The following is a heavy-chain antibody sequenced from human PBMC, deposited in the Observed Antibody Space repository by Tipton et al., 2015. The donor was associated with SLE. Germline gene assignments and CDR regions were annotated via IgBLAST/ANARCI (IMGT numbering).Heavy chain of an antibody. CDR1: GGSFSGYY. CDR3: ARSPPTSDIWGSYRYYFDY. D-gene: IGHD3-16*02. CDR2: INHSGST. Sequence: GLVKPSETLSLTCAVYGGSFSGYYWSWIRQPPGKGLEWIGEINHSGSTNYNPSLKSRLTISVDTSKNQFSLKLSSVTAADTAVYYCARSPPTSDIWGSYRYYFDYWGQGTLVTVSS. V-gene: IGHV4-34*01. J-gene: IGHJ4*02.